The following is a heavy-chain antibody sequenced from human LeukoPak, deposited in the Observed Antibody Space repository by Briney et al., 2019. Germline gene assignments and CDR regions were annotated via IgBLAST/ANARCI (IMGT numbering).Heavy chain of an antibody. V-gene: IGHV3-33*01. CDR2: IWYDGSNK. CDR1: GFTFSSYG. D-gene: IGHD2-21*02. CDR3: ARDSGTYCGGDCYLYYYGMDV. J-gene: IGHJ6*02. Sequence: GGSLRLSCAASGFTFSSYGMHWVRQAPGKGLEWVAVIWYDGSNKYYADSVKGRFTISRDNSKNTLYLQMNSLRAEDTAVYYCARDSGTYCGGDCYLYYYGMDVWGQGTTVTVSS.